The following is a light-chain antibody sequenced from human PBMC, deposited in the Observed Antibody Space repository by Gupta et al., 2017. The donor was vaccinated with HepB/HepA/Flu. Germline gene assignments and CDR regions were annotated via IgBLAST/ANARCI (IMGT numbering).Light chain of an antibody. CDR3: EAWDDILSGHVV. V-gene: IGLV1-47*01. Sequence: GQRVTISCSGSSSNIGSNYVYWYQQLPGTAPNLLIYRNNQRPSGVPYRFSGSKSGTSASLAISGLRSEDEADYYCEAWDDILSGHVVFGGGTKLTVL. J-gene: IGLJ2*01. CDR1: SSNIGSNY. CDR2: RNN.